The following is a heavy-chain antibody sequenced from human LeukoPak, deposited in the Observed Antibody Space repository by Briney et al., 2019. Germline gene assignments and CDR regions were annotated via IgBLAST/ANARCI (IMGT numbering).Heavy chain of an antibody. CDR2: IYYSGST. CDR1: GGSISSYY. J-gene: IGHJ6*02. Sequence: PSETLSLTCTVSGGSISSYYWSWIRQPPGKGLEWIGYIYYSGSTNYNPSLQSRVTISVDTSKNQFSLLLSSVTAADTAVYYCARLGQYYYYGMDVWGQGTTVTVSS. CDR3: ARLGQYYYYGMDV. V-gene: IGHV4-59*12.